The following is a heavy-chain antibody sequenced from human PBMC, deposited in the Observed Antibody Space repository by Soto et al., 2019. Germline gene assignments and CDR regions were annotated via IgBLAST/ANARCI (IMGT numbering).Heavy chain of an antibody. J-gene: IGHJ6*02. Sequence: GGSLRLSCAASGYTFSSHGMHWVRQAPGKGLEWVAVISYDGSNKYDADSVKGRFTISRDNSKKMLYLQMNSLRAEDTAVYYCAKEQAGYCSGGSCSNGLDVWGQGTTVTVSS. CDR3: AKEQAGYCSGGSCSNGLDV. V-gene: IGHV3-30*18. D-gene: IGHD2-15*01. CDR1: GYTFSSHG. CDR2: ISYDGSNK.